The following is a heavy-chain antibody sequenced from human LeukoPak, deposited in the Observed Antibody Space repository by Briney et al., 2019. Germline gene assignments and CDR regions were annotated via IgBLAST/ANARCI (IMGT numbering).Heavy chain of an antibody. CDR1: GFTFSSYG. D-gene: IGHD6-13*01. J-gene: IGHJ6*02. V-gene: IGHV3-30*03. Sequence: GGSLRLSCAASGFTFSSYGMHWVRQAPGKGLEWVAVTSYDGSNKYYADSVKGRFTISRDNSKNTLYLQMNSLRAEDTAVYYCARDPYSSRGYMDVWGQGTTVTVSS. CDR3: ARDPYSSRGYMDV. CDR2: TSYDGSNK.